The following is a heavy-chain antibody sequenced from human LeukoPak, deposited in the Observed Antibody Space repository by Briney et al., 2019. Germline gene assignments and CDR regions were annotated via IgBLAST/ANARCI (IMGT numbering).Heavy chain of an antibody. V-gene: IGHV3-23*01. CDR1: GFTFSSYG. CDR2: ISGSGGST. J-gene: IGHJ4*02. CDR3: ARYCSSTSCYGILYY. D-gene: IGHD2-2*01. Sequence: GGSLRLSCAASGFTFSSYGMSWVRQAPGKGLEWVLAISGSGGSTYYADSVKGRFTISRDNSKNTLYLQMNSLRAEDTAVYYCARYCSSTSCYGILYYWGQGTLVTVSS.